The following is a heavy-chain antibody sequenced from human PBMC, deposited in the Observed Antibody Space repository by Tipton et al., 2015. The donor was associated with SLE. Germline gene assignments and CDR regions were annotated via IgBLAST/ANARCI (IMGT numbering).Heavy chain of an antibody. CDR2: INQDGSEK. D-gene: IGHD3-3*02. CDR3: ARAHFWSGHFDY. Sequence: SLRLSCAASDFTFSNSWMTWVRQAPGKGLEWVANINQDGSEKYYVDSVKGRFTISRDNAKNSLYLQMNSLRAEDTALYYCARAHFWSGHFDYWGQGTLVTVSS. V-gene: IGHV3-7*03. J-gene: IGHJ4*02. CDR1: DFTFSNSW.